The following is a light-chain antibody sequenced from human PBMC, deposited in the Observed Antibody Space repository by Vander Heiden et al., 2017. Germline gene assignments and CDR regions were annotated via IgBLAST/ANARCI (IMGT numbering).Light chain of an antibody. CDR2: AAS. CDR3: QQAYRYPLT. V-gene: IGKV1-12*01. Sequence: DIQMTQSPSSVSASVGDRVTITCRASQDISSWLVWYQHKPGKAPNLLIYAASSLQSGVPSRFSGSGSGTDFTLVINSLQPEDFATYYCQQAYRYPLTFGGGTKVE. CDR1: QDISSW. J-gene: IGKJ4*01.